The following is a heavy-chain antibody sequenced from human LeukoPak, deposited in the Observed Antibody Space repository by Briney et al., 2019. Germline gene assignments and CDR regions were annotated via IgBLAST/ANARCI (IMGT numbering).Heavy chain of an antibody. J-gene: IGHJ6*02. CDR3: AKGRVWFGELLFTMDV. CDR1: GFTFTNYG. D-gene: IGHD3-10*01. V-gene: IGHV3-30*18. Sequence: PGGSLRLSCAASGFTFTNYGMHWVRRAPGKGLEWVAVVSSDATNKYYADSVKGRFTISRENSKNTLYLQMNSLRGEDTAVYYCAKGRVWFGELLFTMDVWGQGTTVTVSS. CDR2: VSSDATNK.